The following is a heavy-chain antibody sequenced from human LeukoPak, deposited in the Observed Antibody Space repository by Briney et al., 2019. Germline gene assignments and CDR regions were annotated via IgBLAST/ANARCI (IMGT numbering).Heavy chain of an antibody. D-gene: IGHD6-19*01. Sequence: GGSLRLSCAASGFTFDDYGLTWVRQAPGKGLEWVSSINWNGGSTSYADSVKGRFTISRDNAKNSLYLQTNSLRADDTALYHCARGSGIAVAVYMDVWGQGTTVTVSS. CDR2: INWNGGST. V-gene: IGHV3-20*01. CDR1: GFTFDDYG. J-gene: IGHJ6*03. CDR3: ARGSGIAVAVYMDV.